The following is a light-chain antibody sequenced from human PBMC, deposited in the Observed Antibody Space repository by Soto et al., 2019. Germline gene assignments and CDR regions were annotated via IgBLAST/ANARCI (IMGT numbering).Light chain of an antibody. V-gene: IGKV3-15*01. Sequence: IVLTQSPGALSVALGGRRIIKKTPIQSVSSSYLAWYQQKPGQAPRLLIYGASTRATGIPARFSGSGSGTEFTLTISSLQSEDFAVYYCQQYNNWPLITFGQGTRLEIK. CDR2: GAS. J-gene: IGKJ5*01. CDR3: QQYNNWPLIT. CDR1: QSVSSSY.